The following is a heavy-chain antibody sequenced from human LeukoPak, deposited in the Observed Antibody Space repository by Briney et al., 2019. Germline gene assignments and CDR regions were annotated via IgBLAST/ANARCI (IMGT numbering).Heavy chain of an antibody. CDR3: ARDCGGDLPLDY. CDR1: GFSLRTSGMC. V-gene: IGHV2-70*11. Sequence: SGPTLVHPTQTLTLTCTFCGFSLRTSGMCVSWIRQPPVKALEWLARIDWDDDKYYSTSLKTRLTISKDTSKNQMVLTMTNMDPVDTATYYCARDCGGDLPLDYWGQGTLVTVSS. D-gene: IGHD2-21*02. J-gene: IGHJ4*02. CDR2: IDWDDDK.